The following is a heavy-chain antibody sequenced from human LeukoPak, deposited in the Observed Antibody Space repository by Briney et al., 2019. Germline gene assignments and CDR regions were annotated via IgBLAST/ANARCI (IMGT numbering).Heavy chain of an antibody. J-gene: IGHJ6*03. CDR3: ARVRWLPSGLYYYYMDV. CDR1: GFTFSTYS. V-gene: IGHV3-21*05. D-gene: IGHD5-24*01. Sequence: PGGSLRLSCAASGFTFSTYSMNWVRQAPGKGLEWVSYISSSSSYIYYADSVKGRFTISRDNTKNSLYLQMNSLRAEDTAVYYCARVRWLPSGLYYYYMDVWGKGTTVTISS. CDR2: ISSSSSYI.